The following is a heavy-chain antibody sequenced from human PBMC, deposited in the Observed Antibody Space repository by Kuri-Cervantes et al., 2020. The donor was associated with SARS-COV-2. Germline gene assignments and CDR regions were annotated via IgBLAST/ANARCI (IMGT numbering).Heavy chain of an antibody. J-gene: IGHJ2*01. CDR3: VLGLHSSSWSWYFDL. D-gene: IGHD6-13*01. Sequence: SETLSLTCTVSGGSIRSSSYFWAWIRQPPGKGLEWIGSIYPSGHSYYNPSLKSPVTISLDTPKNQFSLKLSSVTAADTALYYCVLGLHSSSWSWYFDLWGRGTLVT. CDR2: IYPSGHS. V-gene: IGHV4-39*01. CDR1: GGSIRSSSYF.